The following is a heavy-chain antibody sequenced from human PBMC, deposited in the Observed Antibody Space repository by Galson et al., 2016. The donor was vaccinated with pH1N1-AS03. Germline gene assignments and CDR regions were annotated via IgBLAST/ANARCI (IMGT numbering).Heavy chain of an antibody. V-gene: IGHV4-38-2*01. J-gene: IGHJ3*02. D-gene: IGHD4-17*01. Sequence: LTCAVSGYSISSGYYWGWIRQPPGKGLEWIATIYHGGSTYYNPSLKSRVTISIDTSKNQFSLKPNSVTAADTAVYYCAKPHDYSEYEGGFDIWGQGTRVTVSS. CDR2: IYHGGST. CDR1: GYSISSGYY. CDR3: AKPHDYSEYEGGFDI.